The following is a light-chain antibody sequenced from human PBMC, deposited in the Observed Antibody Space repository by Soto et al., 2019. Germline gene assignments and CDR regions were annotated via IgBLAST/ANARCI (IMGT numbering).Light chain of an antibody. J-gene: IGKJ2*01. V-gene: IGKV3-15*01. Sequence: EIVMTQSPATLSVSPGERATLSCRASQSVSSNLAWYQQKPGQAPRLLIYGASTRATRIPCRFSGSGSGTEFTLTISSRQSEDFAVYSCQQYNNWPPYTFGQGTNLEIK. CDR3: QQYNNWPPYT. CDR1: QSVSSN. CDR2: GAS.